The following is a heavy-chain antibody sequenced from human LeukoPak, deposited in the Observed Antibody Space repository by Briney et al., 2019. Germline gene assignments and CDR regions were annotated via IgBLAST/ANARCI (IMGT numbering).Heavy chain of an antibody. V-gene: IGHV3-69-1*01. Sequence: GGSLRLSCAASGFSFSSYAMTWVRQAPGQGLEWVSGITTGGTRYDADSVKGRFTISRDNAKNSLYLQMNSLRAEDTAVYYCARLTTTVTTPFDYWGQGTLVTVSS. CDR3: ARLTTTVTTPFDY. CDR2: ITTGGTR. CDR1: GFSFSSYA. J-gene: IGHJ4*02. D-gene: IGHD4-17*01.